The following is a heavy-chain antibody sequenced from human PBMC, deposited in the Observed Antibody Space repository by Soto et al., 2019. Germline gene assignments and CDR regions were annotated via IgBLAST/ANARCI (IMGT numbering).Heavy chain of an antibody. D-gene: IGHD6-25*01. J-gene: IGHJ4*02. CDR1: GLTFNDYY. CDR3: ARAPSGY. Sequence: GGSLRLSCAGSGLTFNDYYVSWIRQAPGKGLEWISYISRGGISRYYADSVKGRFTVSRDNAKNSVYLQMNSLRAEDTAVYYCARAPSGYWGQGTLVTVSS. V-gene: IGHV3-11*01. CDR2: ISRGGISR.